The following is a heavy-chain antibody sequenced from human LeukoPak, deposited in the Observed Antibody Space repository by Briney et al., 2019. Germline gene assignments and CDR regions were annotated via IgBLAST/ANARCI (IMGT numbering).Heavy chain of an antibody. J-gene: IGHJ4*02. CDR1: GASTSRRY. CDR3: AKTTGWPGFDF. Sequence: SETLSLTCSASGASTSRRYWSWIRQSPGRTLEWIGHIYDGRDTKYNPSLTGRVTISVDTSRNQFSLSLTSVTAADTAIYYCAKTTGWPGFDFWGPGALVTVSS. CDR2: IYDGRDT. V-gene: IGHV4-59*08. D-gene: IGHD6-19*01.